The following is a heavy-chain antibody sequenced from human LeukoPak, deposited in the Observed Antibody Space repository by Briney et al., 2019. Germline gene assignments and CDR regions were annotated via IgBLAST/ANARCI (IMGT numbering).Heavy chain of an antibody. CDR3: ARDSGHDAFDI. CDR1: GFTLTTYW. Sequence: GGSLRLSCAASGFTLTTYWMHWVRQAPGKGLVWVSRINSDGKITTYADSVKGRSTISGDYAKNALYLQMNSLRAEDTAVYYCARDSGHDAFDIWGQGTTVTVSS. CDR2: INSDGKIT. V-gene: IGHV3-74*01. J-gene: IGHJ3*02.